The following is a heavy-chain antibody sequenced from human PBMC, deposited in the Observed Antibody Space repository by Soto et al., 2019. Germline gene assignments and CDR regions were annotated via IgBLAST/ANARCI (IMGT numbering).Heavy chain of an antibody. V-gene: IGHV4-39*01. Sequence: QLQLQESCPGLVKPSETLSLTCTVSGDSIRGSNYYWAWIRQSPGKGLEWVGTIYYSGSTYYNPSLKSRVTLSVDTTKNQFSLKVDSVTATDTALYYCARHGGTTPFDYWGPGTQVLVSS. D-gene: IGHD4-17*01. J-gene: IGHJ4*02. CDR1: GDSIRGSNYY. CDR3: ARHGGTTPFDY. CDR2: IYYSGST.